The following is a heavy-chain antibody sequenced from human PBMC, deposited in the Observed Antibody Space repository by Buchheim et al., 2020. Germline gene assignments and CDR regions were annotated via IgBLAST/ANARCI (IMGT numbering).Heavy chain of an antibody. CDR1: GLIFSNYV. CDR2: ISSSGSST. CDR3: AEVPDV. Sequence: EVQLLESGGGLVQPGGSLRLSCAASGLIFSNYVMSWVRQAPGKGLEWVSTISSSGSSTYYADSVKGRFTISRDNSKNTLYLQMNSLRVDDTAVYYWAEVPDVWGKGT. V-gene: IGHV3-23*01. J-gene: IGHJ6*03.